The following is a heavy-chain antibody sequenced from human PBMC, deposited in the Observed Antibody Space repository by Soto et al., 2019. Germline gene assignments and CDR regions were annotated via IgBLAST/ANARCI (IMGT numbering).Heavy chain of an antibody. J-gene: IGHJ4*02. V-gene: IGHV1-69*13. CDR2: IIPIFGTA. CDR3: ASHGYSYGYLFDY. Sequence: SVKVSCKASGGTFSSYAISWVRQAPGQGLEWMGGIIPIFGTANYAQKFQGRVTITADESTSTAYMELSSLRSEDTAVYYCASHGYSYGYLFDYWGQGTLVTVSS. D-gene: IGHD5-18*01. CDR1: GGTFSSYA.